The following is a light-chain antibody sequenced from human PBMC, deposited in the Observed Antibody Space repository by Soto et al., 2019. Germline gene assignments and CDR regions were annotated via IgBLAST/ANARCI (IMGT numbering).Light chain of an antibody. CDR3: QSYDSTLSARYV. V-gene: IGLV1-40*01. CDR1: SSNIGAGDD. CDR2: GNI. Sequence: QAVVTQPPSVSGAPGQRVTISCTGSSSNIGAGDDVHWYQQRPGTAPKLLIFGNINRPSEVPDRFSGSKSGTSASLAITGLQAEDEGDYYCQSYDSTLSARYVFGTGTKLTVL. J-gene: IGLJ1*01.